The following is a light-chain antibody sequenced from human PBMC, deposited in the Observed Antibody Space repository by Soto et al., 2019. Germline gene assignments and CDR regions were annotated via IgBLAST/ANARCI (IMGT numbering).Light chain of an antibody. CDR2: EVS. CDR1: SSDVGNYNY. V-gene: IGLV2-14*01. J-gene: IGLJ1*01. Sequence: QSALTQPASVSGSPGQSITISCTGTSSDVGNYNYVSWYQQHPGKAPKLMIFEVSDRPSGVSNRFSGSKSGNTASLTISGLQAEDEADYYFSSYISSFSHVFGTGTKVTVL. CDR3: SSYISSFSHV.